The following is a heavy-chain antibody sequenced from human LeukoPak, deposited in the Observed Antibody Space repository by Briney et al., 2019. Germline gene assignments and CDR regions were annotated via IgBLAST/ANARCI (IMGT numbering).Heavy chain of an antibody. CDR2: INPNSGGT. D-gene: IGHD6-19*01. V-gene: IGHV1-2*02. J-gene: IGHJ4*02. CDR1: GYTFTGYY. CDR3: ARDGGQWLVQYYFDY. Sequence: ASVKVSCKASGYTFTGYYMRWVRQAPGQGLEWMGWINPNSGGTNYAQKFQGRVTMTRDTSISTAYMELSRLRSDDTAVYYCARDGGQWLVQYYFDYWGQGTLVTVSS.